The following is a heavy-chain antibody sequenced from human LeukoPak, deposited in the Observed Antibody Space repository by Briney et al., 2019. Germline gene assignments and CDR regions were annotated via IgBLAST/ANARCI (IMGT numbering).Heavy chain of an antibody. V-gene: IGHV4-30-4*01. D-gene: IGHD2-15*01. Sequence: PSETLSLTCTVSGGSISSGDYYWSWIRQPPGKGLEWIGYIYYSGSTYYNPSLKRRVTISVDTSKNQFSLKLSSVTAADTAVYYCARMRCSGGSCYSYRFKPDYGDYVTLFDYWGQGTLVTVSS. CDR3: ARMRCSGGSCYSYRFKPDYGDYVTLFDY. J-gene: IGHJ4*02. CDR1: GGSISSGDYY. CDR2: IYYSGST.